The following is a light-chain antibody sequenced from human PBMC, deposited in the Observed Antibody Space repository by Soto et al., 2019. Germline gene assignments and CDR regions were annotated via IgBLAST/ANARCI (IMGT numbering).Light chain of an antibody. CDR3: QQRSNGPTWT. CDR2: DAS. V-gene: IGKV3-11*01. Sequence: EIVLTQSPATLSLSPGERATLSCRASQSVSSYLAWYQQKPGQAPRLRIYDASNRATGIPARFSGSGSETDFTLTLSRLEPEDFAVYYCQQRSNGPTWTFGQGTKVEIK. CDR1: QSVSSY. J-gene: IGKJ1*01.